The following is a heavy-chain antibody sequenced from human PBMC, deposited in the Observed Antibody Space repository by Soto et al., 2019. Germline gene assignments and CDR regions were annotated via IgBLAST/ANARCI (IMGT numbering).Heavy chain of an antibody. D-gene: IGHD2-21*01. Sequence: SVKVSCKASGGTFSSYAISWVRQAPGQGLEWMGGIIPIFGTANYAQKFQGRVTITADESTSTAYMELSSLRSEDTAVYYCARDSFSGTGGGGYPYYYGMDVWGQGTTVTVSS. J-gene: IGHJ6*02. CDR1: GGTFSSYA. CDR2: IIPIFGTA. V-gene: IGHV1-69*13. CDR3: ARDSFSGTGGGGYPYYYGMDV.